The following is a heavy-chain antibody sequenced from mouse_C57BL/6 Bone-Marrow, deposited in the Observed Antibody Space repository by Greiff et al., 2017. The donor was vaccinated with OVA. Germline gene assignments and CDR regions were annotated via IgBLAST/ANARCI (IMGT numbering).Heavy chain of an antibody. CDR3: TGGATKAY. V-gene: IGHV6-3*01. D-gene: IGHD3-1*01. J-gene: IGHJ3*01. CDR1: GFTFSNYW. Sequence: EVHLVESGGGLVQPGGSMKLSCVASGFTFSNYWMNWVRQSPEKGLEWVAQIRLKSDNYATHYAESVKGRFTISRDDPKSSVYLQMNNLRAEDTGIYYCTGGATKAYWGQGTLVTVSA. CDR2: IRLKSDNYAT.